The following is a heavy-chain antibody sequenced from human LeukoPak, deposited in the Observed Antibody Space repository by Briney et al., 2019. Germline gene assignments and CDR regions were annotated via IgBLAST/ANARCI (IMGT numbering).Heavy chain of an antibody. D-gene: IGHD2-2*01. V-gene: IGHV1-69*05. CDR3: ASAGPEYQLLSSYALGY. CDR2: IIPIFGTA. CDR1: GGTFSSYA. J-gene: IGHJ4*02. Sequence: GASVKVSCKASGGTFSSYAISWVRQAPGQGLEWMGGIIPIFGTANYAQKFQGRVTITTDESTSTAYMELSSLRSEDTAVYYCASAGPEYQLLSSYALGYWGQGTLVTVSS.